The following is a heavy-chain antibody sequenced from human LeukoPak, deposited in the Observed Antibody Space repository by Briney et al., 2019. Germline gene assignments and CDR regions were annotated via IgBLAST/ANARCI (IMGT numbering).Heavy chain of an antibody. CDR2: IGGSGSRT. J-gene: IGHJ4*02. D-gene: IGHD6-19*01. CDR3: AKKYGVTVYGSGLNYFDY. V-gene: IGHV3-23*01. Sequence: GGSLRLSCAASGFTFSSYAMSWVRQAPGKSLEWVSGIGGSGSRTYYADSVKGRFTISRDNSKNTLYLQMNSLRAEDTAIYYCAKKYGVTVYGSGLNYFDYWGQGTLVTVSS. CDR1: GFTFSSYA.